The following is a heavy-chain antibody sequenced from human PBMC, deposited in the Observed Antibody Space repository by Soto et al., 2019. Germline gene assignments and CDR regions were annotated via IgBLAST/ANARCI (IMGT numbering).Heavy chain of an antibody. Sequence: QVQLQESGPGLVKPSETLSLTCTVSGGSISSYFWSWIRQPPVKGLEWIGYIYYTGSTNYNPSLKRRVTISVDTSKNQLSLQLSSVTAADTAVYYCASFNWYFDLWGRGTLVTVSS. CDR1: GGSISSYF. CDR2: IYYTGST. CDR3: ASFNWYFDL. J-gene: IGHJ2*01. V-gene: IGHV4-59*01.